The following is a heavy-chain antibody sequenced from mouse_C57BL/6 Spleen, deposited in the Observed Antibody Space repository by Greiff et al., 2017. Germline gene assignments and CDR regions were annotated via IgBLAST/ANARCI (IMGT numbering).Heavy chain of an antibody. CDR1: GFTFSDYG. V-gene: IGHV5-17*01. Sequence: EVQVVESGGGLVKPGGSLKLSCAASGFTFSDYGMHWVRQAPEKGLEWVAYISSGSSTIYYADTVKGRFTISRDNAKNTLFLQMTSLRSEDTAMYYCARRPTGTYWYFDVWGTGTTVTVSS. D-gene: IGHD4-1*02. J-gene: IGHJ1*03. CDR3: ARRPTGTYWYFDV. CDR2: ISSGSSTI.